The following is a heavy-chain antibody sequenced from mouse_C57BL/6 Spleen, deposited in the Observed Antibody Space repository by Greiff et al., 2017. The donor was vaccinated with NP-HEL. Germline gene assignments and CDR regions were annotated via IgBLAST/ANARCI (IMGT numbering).Heavy chain of an antibody. D-gene: IGHD4-1*01. CDR2: IWRGGST. CDR1: GFSLTSYG. J-gene: IGHJ4*01. V-gene: IGHV2-5*01. CDR3: AKRDWGGLYAMDY. Sequence: VQLQQSGPGLVQPSQSLSITCTVSGFSLTSYGVHWVRQSPGKGLEWLGVIWRGGSTDYNAAFMSRLSITKDNSKSQVFFKMNSLQADDTAIYYCAKRDWGGLYAMDYWGQGTSVTVSS.